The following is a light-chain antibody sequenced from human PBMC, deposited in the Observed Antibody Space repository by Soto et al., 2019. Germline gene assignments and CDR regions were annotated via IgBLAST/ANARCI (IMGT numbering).Light chain of an antibody. V-gene: IGKV3-20*01. CDR3: QRYGSSPLT. Sequence: EVVMTQSPGTLSLSPGERATLSCRASQNLHGNYLAWYQQKPGQAPRLLIYGASTRASGIPDRFSGSGSGTDFTLTISRLEPEDLAVYYCQRYGSSPLTFGGGTKVDIK. CDR1: QNLHGNY. J-gene: IGKJ4*01. CDR2: GAS.